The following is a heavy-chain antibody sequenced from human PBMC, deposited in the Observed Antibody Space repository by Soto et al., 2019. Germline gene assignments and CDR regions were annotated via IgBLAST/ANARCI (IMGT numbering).Heavy chain of an antibody. CDR1: GFTFSDHY. J-gene: IGHJ4*02. CDR2: TRNKANSYTT. V-gene: IGHV3-72*01. CDR3: ATYYYDSSGYYYFDY. Sequence: GGSLRLSCAASGFTFSDHYMDWVRQAPGKGLEWVGRTRNKANSYTTEYAASVKGRFTISRDDSKNSLYLQMNSLKTEDTAVYYCATYYYDSSGYYYFDYWGQGTLVTVSS. D-gene: IGHD3-22*01.